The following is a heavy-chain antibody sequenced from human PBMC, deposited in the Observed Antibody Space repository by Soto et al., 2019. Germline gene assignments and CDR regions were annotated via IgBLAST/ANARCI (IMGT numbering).Heavy chain of an antibody. CDR1: GFSLTTSGVG. V-gene: IGHV2-5*01. Sequence: SGPTLVNPTQTLTLTCTFSGFSLTTSGVGVGWIRQPPGKALEWLALIYWNDDKRYSPSLRGRLTITKDTSKNQVVLAMTNMDPVDTATYYCAHHTITPATNWFDTWGLGTLV. CDR2: IYWNDDK. J-gene: IGHJ5*02. CDR3: AHHTITPATNWFDT. D-gene: IGHD2-2*01.